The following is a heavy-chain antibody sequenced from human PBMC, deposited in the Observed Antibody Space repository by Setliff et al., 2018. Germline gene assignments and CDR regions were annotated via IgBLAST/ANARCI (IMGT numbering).Heavy chain of an antibody. J-gene: IGHJ3*01. CDR2: LFDGGSA. Sequence: TSETLSLTCNVSGGSVSSTSHYWGWIRQSPVKGLEWIGSLFDGGSAYYSPSLKSRASISLDASKNQFALKLTSATAADTAVYYCARDPHYDPTYSLPGHAFDFWGQGIMVTVSS. V-gene: IGHV4-39*06. CDR1: GGSVSSTSHY. CDR3: ARDPHYDPTYSLPGHAFDF. D-gene: IGHD3-22*01.